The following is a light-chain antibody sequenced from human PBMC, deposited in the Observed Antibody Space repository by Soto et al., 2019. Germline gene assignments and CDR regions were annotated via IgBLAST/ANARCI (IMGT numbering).Light chain of an antibody. Sequence: EVVLTQSPGTVSLSPGERVTLSCRASQSVISNYLGGYQQRPGQAPRLLIYAASSRATVLTDRFSGSGSGTDFSPSISSLEPEDFAVDYCQQYGTSLTWTFGQGTKVEMK. V-gene: IGKV3-20*01. J-gene: IGKJ1*01. CDR2: AAS. CDR1: QSVISNY. CDR3: QQYGTSLTWT.